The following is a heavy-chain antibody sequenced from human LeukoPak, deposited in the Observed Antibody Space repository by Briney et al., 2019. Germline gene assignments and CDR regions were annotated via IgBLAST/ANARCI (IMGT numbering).Heavy chain of an antibody. CDR3: TRALTARGATYFSDF. V-gene: IGHV3-49*04. Sequence: GGSLRLSCTGSGFIFGDYALSWVRQAPGKGLEWVGFIRSTAYGGTAEYGASVKGRVTISRDNYKSTAYLQMNSLKTEDTAFYYCTRALTARGATYFSDFWGQGTLVIVPS. J-gene: IGHJ4*02. D-gene: IGHD1-26*01. CDR2: IRSTAYGGTA. CDR1: GFIFGDYA.